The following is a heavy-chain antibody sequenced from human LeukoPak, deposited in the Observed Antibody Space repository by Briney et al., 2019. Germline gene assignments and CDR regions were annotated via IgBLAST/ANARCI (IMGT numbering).Heavy chain of an antibody. CDR2: IWSDGSTT. D-gene: IGHD3-10*01. CDR1: GCTLNTYG. V-gene: IGHV3-33*01. CDR3: ARAPRATCNFDF. J-gene: IGHJ4*02. Sequence: PGGSLRLSRAASGCTLNTYGMHWVRRAPGKGLEWVAVIWSDGSTTYYADSVKGRFTISRDESKNTLYLQVNSLRAEDTAVYYCARAPRATCNFDFWGQGTLVTVSS.